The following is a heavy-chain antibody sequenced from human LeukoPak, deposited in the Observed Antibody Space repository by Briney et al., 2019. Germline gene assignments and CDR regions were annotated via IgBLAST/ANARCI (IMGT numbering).Heavy chain of an antibody. Sequence: ASVKVSCKASGYTFTSYGISWVRQAPGQGLEWMGWISAHNGNTNYAQKLQGRVTMTTDTSTSTAYMELRSLRSDDTAVYYCARVSQLLWFGELWPFDYWGQGTLVTVSS. CDR2: ISAHNGNT. V-gene: IGHV1-18*01. J-gene: IGHJ4*02. CDR3: ARVSQLLWFGELWPFDY. CDR1: GYTFTSYG. D-gene: IGHD3-10*01.